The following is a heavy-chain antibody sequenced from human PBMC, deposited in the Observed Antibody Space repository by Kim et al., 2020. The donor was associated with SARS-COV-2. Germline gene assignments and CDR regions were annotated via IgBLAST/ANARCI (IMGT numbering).Heavy chain of an antibody. CDR3: TRERNVVVIREDEAFDI. V-gene: IGHV3-49*03. Sequence: GGSLRLSCTASGFTFGDYAMSWFRQAPGKGLEWVGFIRSKAYGGTTEYAASVKGRFTISRDDSKSIAYLQMNSLKTEDTAVYYCTRERNVVVIREDEAFDIWGQGTMVTVSS. CDR2: IRSKAYGGTT. J-gene: IGHJ3*02. CDR1: GFTFGDYA. D-gene: IGHD3-22*01.